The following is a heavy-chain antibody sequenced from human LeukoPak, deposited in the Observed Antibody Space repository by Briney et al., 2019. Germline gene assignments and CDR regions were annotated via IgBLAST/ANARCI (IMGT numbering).Heavy chain of an antibody. CDR2: IWYDGSNK. CDR1: GFTFSSYG. Sequence: GGSLRLSCAASGFTFSSYGMHWVRQAPGKGLEWVAVIWYDGSNKYYADSVKGRFTISRDNSKNTLYLQMNSLRAGDTAVYYCARDVSSGWYHYFDYWGQGTLVTVSS. CDR3: ARDVSSGWYHYFDY. J-gene: IGHJ4*02. V-gene: IGHV3-33*01. D-gene: IGHD6-19*01.